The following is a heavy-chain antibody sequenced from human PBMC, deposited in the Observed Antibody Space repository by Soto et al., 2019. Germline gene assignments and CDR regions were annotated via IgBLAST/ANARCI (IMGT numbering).Heavy chain of an antibody. J-gene: IGHJ4*02. Sequence: QVQLVESGGGVVQPGRSLRLSCAASGFTFSRHAFHWVRQAPGKGLEWVAVISYDGSNKNYADSVKGRFTISRDNSKKTLYLQMNSLRREDTAVYYCADLYGGNYWGQGTLVTVSS. D-gene: IGHD4-17*01. V-gene: IGHV3-30-3*01. CDR1: GFTFSRHA. CDR3: ADLYGGNY. CDR2: ISYDGSNK.